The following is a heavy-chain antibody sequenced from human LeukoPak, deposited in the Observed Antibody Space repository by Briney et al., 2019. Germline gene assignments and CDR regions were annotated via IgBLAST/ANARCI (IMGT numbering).Heavy chain of an antibody. CDR2: IYSGGST. D-gene: IGHD5-18*01. J-gene: IGHJ3*02. CDR3: ARVEGYSYGPDAFDI. Sequence: PGGSLRLSCAASGFTVSVNYMSRVRQAPGKGLEWVSVIYSGGSTDYADSVKGRFTISRDNAKNSLYLQMNSLRAEDTAVYYCARVEGYSYGPDAFDIWGQGTMVTVSS. CDR1: GFTVSVNY. V-gene: IGHV3-53*01.